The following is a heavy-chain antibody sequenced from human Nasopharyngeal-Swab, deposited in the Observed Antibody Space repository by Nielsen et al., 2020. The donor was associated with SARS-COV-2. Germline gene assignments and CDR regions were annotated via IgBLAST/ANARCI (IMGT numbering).Heavy chain of an antibody. J-gene: IGHJ4*02. CDR2: PYTSGNT. V-gene: IGHV4-61*09. CDR1: GVSTSSGSYY. CDR3: ARELPGAYSSFDY. Sequence: SETLSPTFSAPGVSTSSGSYYWSWIRPPAGKGLEWIGHPYTSGNTNYNPSLKSRVAISIDTSKNQFSLRLSSVTAADTAVYDGARELPGAYSSFDYWGQGILVTVSS. D-gene: IGHD2-15*01.